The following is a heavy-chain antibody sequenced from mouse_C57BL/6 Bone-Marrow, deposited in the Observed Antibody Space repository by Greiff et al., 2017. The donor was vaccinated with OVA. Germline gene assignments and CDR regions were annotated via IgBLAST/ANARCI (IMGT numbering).Heavy chain of an antibody. CDR1: GFNIKNTY. J-gene: IGHJ4*01. D-gene: IGHD2-4*01. CDR2: IDPANGNT. Sequence: EVKLVESVAELVRPGASVKLSCTASGFNIKNTYMHWVKQRPEQGLEWIGRIDPANGNTKYAPKFQGKATITADTSSNTAYLQLSSLTSEDTAIYYCANHGYYDYGNYAMDYWGQGTSVTVSS. CDR3: ANHGYYDYGNYAMDY. V-gene: IGHV14-3*01.